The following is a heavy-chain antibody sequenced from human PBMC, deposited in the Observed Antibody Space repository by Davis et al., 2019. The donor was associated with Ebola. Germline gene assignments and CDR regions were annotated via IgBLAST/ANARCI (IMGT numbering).Heavy chain of an antibody. V-gene: IGHV3-11*01. CDR2: ISTSGSTI. Sequence: GESLKISCAASGFTFSDYYMSWIRQAPGKGLEWVSYISTSGSTIYYADSVKGRFTISRDNAKNSLYLQMNSLRADDTAVYYCARDGGYYGSGSYSPPGYWGQGTLVTVSS. D-gene: IGHD3-10*01. CDR1: GFTFSDYY. CDR3: ARDGGYYGSGSYSPPGY. J-gene: IGHJ4*02.